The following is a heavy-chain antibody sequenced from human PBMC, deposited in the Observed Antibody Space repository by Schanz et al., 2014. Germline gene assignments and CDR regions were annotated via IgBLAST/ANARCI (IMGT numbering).Heavy chain of an antibody. CDR2: VPFDGSQK. D-gene: IGHD3-10*01. V-gene: IGHV3-30*04. CDR1: GFTFSTHA. CDR3: PADLWFGAVWGVW. J-gene: IGHJ4*02. Sequence: VQLVESGGGLVQPGGSLRLSCAASGFTFSTHAMHWVRQAPGKGLEWVAFVPFDGSQKFYADSVKGRFTISRDNSKNPVYPQMNSLQPEDTAVYYCPADLWFGAVWGVWWGQGTLVTVSS.